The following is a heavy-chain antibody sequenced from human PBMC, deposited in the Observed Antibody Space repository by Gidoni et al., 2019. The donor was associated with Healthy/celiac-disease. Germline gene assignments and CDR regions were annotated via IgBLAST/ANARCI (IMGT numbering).Heavy chain of an antibody. J-gene: IGHJ5*02. CDR1: GFTFGRYG. CDR2: RSYDGSNE. V-gene: IGHV3-30*03. CDR3: ARGRIRQLKNGFDA. Sequence: QVQLVDSGGGVVQPGRSLRLSCEASGFTFGRYGMLWVRQAPGKGLEWVAVRSYDGSNEYYGDSVKGRFTISIDNSKNTLYLEMNSLRAEDTAGYYCARGRIRQLKNGFDAWGQGTLVTVSS.